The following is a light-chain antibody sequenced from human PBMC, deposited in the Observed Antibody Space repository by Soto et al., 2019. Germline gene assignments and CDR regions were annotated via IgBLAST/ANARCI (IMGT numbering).Light chain of an antibody. J-gene: IGKJ2*02. V-gene: IGKV3-11*01. CDR3: QHRSDCPPICT. Sequence: EVVLTQSPATLSLFPGESATLSCRASETINNQLAWYQQKPGQAPRLLMYDASHRVTGIPARFSGSGSGTDFTLIISSLEPADFAVYYCQHRSDCPPICTFGQGTKVDIK. CDR1: ETINNQ. CDR2: DAS.